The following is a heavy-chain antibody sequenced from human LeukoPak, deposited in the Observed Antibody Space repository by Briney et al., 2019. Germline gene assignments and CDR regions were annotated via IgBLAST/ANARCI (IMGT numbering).Heavy chain of an antibody. V-gene: IGHV3-11*01. CDR3: AGGGWNRNYYYYMDV. J-gene: IGHJ6*03. D-gene: IGHD1-1*01. CDR1: GFTFSDYY. Sequence: GGSLRLSCAASGFTFSDYYMSRIRQAPGKGLEWVSYISSSGSTIYYADSVKGRFTISRDNAKNSLYLQMNSLRAEDTAVYYCAGGGWNRNYYYYMDVWGKGTTVTVSS. CDR2: ISSSGSTI.